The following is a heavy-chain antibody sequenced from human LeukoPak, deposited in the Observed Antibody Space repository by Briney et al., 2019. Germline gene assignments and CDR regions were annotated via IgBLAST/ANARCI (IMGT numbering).Heavy chain of an antibody. V-gene: IGHV4-30-2*01. J-gene: IGHJ3*02. CDR2: IYHSGST. CDR1: GGSISSGGYS. Sequence: SETLSLTCAVSGGSISSGGYSWSWIRQPPGKGLEWIGYIYHSGSTYYNPSLKSRVTISVDTSKNQFSLKLSSVTAADTAVYYCARLTGDAFDIWGQGTMVTVSS. D-gene: IGHD2-8*02. CDR3: ARLTGDAFDI.